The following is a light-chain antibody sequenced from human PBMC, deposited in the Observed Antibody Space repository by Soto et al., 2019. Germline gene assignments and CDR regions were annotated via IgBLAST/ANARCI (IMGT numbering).Light chain of an antibody. J-gene: IGKJ5*01. Sequence: DIQMTQSPSTLSASVGDRFTITFRASQSVTTWLAWYQQKPGKAPKLLIYKASNLESGLPSRFTGSGSGTEFTLTISSLQSDDFATYYCQQYSTYPITFGQGTRLETK. CDR3: QQYSTYPIT. CDR1: QSVTTW. CDR2: KAS. V-gene: IGKV1-5*03.